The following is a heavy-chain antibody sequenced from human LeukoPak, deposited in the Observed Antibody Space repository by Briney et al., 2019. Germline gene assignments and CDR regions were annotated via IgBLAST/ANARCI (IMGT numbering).Heavy chain of an antibody. V-gene: IGHV3-66*01. CDR2: ISSSGGST. Sequence: ETLSLTCTISGGSISSYYWSWVRQAPGKGLEWVSAISSSGGSTYYADSVKGRFTISRDNSKNTLYLQMNSLRAEDTAVYYCARDGVSGLHYYDSTWGQGTLVTVSS. D-gene: IGHD3-22*01. CDR3: ARDGVSGLHYYDST. J-gene: IGHJ5*02. CDR1: GGSISSYY.